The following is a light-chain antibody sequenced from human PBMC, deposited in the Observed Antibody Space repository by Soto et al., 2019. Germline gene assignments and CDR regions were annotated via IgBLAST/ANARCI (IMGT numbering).Light chain of an antibody. CDR2: AAS. V-gene: IGKV1-8*01. J-gene: IGKJ1*01. Sequence: AIRMTQSPSSLSASPGARVTTTCRASQGISSYLAWYQQKPGKAPKLLIYAASTLQSGVPSRFSGSGSGTDFTLTISCLQSEDFATYYCQQYYSYPKTFGQGTKVDIK. CDR1: QGISSY. CDR3: QQYYSYPKT.